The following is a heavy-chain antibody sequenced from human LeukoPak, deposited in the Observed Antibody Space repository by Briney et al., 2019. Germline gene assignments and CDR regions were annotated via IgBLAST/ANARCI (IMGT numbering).Heavy chain of an antibody. CDR2: IYPGNSNT. D-gene: IGHD1-26*01. CDR1: GYSFTNYW. Sequence: GESLKISCKGSGYSFTNYWIGWVRQMPGKGLEWMGIIYPGNSNTRYRPSFQGQVTISADKSISTAYLQWSSLKASDTAMYYCARLSSGSYFPFDIWGQGTMVTVSS. CDR3: ARLSSGSYFPFDI. V-gene: IGHV5-51*01. J-gene: IGHJ3*02.